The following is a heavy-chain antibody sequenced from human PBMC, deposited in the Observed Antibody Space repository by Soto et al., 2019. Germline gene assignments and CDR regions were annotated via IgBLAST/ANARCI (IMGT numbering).Heavy chain of an antibody. V-gene: IGHV1-24*01. D-gene: IGHD3-10*01. Sequence: GGSVKVACTVSGYSFSEMSMHWLRQTPEKGLEWMGSFDGEDGQTMYAQKFQGRVTMTEDTSADTAYMELSSLRSDDTAVYYCGNPGATGHLDYWGQGSRVTVSS. CDR3: GNPGATGHLDY. J-gene: IGHJ4*02. CDR1: GYSFSEMS. CDR2: FDGEDGQT.